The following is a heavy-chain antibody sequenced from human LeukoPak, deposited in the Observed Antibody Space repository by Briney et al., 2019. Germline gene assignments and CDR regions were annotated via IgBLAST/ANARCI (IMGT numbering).Heavy chain of an antibody. Sequence: GGSLRLSCAASGFTFSDFSMNWVRQAPGKGLEWVSYISSSSSTIYYADSVKGRFTISRDNAKNSPYLQMNSLRAEDTAVYYCARDVYRGSSWYAFDYWGQGTLVTVSS. CDR3: ARDVYRGSSWYAFDY. J-gene: IGHJ4*02. CDR1: GFTFSDFS. D-gene: IGHD6-13*01. CDR2: ISSSSSTI. V-gene: IGHV3-48*04.